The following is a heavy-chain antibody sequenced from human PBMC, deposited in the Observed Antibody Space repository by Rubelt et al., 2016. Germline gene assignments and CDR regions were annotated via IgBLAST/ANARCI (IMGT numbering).Heavy chain of an antibody. CDR1: GGSISSYY. J-gene: IGHJ4*02. CDR2: IYYSGST. D-gene: IGHD4-17*01. V-gene: IGHV4-59*12. Sequence: QLQLQESGPGLVKPSETLSLTCTVSGGSISSYYWSWIRQPPGKGLEWIGYIYYSGSTNYNPSLNSRSNISVDKSKNQFSLKLGAVTAADTAVYYCARSMRSTVTTEFDYWGQGILVTVSS. CDR3: ARSMRSTVTTEFDY.